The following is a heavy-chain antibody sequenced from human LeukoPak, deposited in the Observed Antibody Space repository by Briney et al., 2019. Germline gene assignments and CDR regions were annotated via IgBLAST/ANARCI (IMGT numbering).Heavy chain of an antibody. D-gene: IGHD3-3*01. V-gene: IGHV1-2*02. J-gene: IGHJ3*02. CDR2: INPNSGGT. CDR3: ARYPRFWSGYYDAFDI. CDR1: GYTFTGYY. Sequence: ASVKVSCKASGYTFTGYYMDWVRQAPGQGLEWMGWINPNSGGTNYAQKFQGRVTMTRDTSISTAYMELSRLRSDDTAVYYCARYPRFWSGYYDAFDIWGQGTMVTVSS.